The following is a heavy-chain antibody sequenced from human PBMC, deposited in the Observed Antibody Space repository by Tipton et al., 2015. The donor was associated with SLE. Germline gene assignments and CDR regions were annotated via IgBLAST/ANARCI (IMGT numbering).Heavy chain of an antibody. Sequence: TLSLTCTVSGDSISGSSSFYWVWIRQPPGKGLEWIGYIYYSGSTNYNPSLKSRVTISVDTSKNQFSLKLSSVTAADTAVYYCAGMFVHYYYYGMDVWGQGTTVTVSS. CDR2: IYYSGST. CDR1: GDSISGSSSFY. D-gene: IGHD3-10*02. J-gene: IGHJ6*02. V-gene: IGHV4-61*05. CDR3: AGMFVHYYYYGMDV.